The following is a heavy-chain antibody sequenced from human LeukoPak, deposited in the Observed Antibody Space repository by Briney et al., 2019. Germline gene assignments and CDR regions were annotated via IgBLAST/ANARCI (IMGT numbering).Heavy chain of an antibody. CDR1: GFTFSSNW. CDR3: ARDFGITGTTGIDY. Sequence: GGSLRLSCAASGFTFSSNWMTWVRQAPGKGLEWVANIKQDGSEKYYVDSVKGRFTISRDNAKNSLYLQMNSLRAEDTAVYYCARDFGITGTTGIDYWGQGTLVTVSS. V-gene: IGHV3-7*01. D-gene: IGHD1-7*01. CDR2: IKQDGSEK. J-gene: IGHJ4*02.